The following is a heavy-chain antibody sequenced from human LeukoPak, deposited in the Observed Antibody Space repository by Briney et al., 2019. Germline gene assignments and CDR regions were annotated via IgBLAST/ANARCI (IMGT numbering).Heavy chain of an antibody. V-gene: IGHV3-74*01. CDR1: GFTFNYFW. CDR3: ATVSEY. J-gene: IGHJ4*02. CDR2: INHDGTAT. Sequence: GGSLRLSCAASGFTFNYFWMHWVRQVPGKGPVWVSGINHDGTATYYADSVKGRLTISRDNAKNTVYLQMNGLRAEDTSVYFCATVSEYWGQGTLVTVSS.